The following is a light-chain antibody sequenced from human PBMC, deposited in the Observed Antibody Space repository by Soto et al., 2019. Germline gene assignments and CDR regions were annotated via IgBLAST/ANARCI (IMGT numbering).Light chain of an antibody. CDR1: QDIGPS. Sequence: IQMTQSPSSLSASVGDRITITCRASQDIGPSLAWYQQRPGKVPKLLIYTASILHAGVPSRFSGSGSGTDFTLTISSLQPEYVATYFCQKYDSAPITFGPGTKVDIK. V-gene: IGKV1-27*01. CDR2: TAS. CDR3: QKYDSAPIT. J-gene: IGKJ3*01.